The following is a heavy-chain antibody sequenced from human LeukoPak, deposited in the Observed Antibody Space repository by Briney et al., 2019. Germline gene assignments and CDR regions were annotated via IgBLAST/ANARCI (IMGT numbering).Heavy chain of an antibody. V-gene: IGHV3-21*01. CDR3: ARGVAVAGTSFYYGMDV. Sequence: GGSLRLSRAASGFTFSSYSMNWVRQAPGKGLEWVSSISNSGSYIYYADSVKGRFTISRDNAKNSLYLQMNSLRAEDTAVYYCARGVAVAGTSFYYGMDVWGQGTTVTVSS. D-gene: IGHD6-19*01. CDR1: GFTFSSYS. CDR2: ISNSGSYI. J-gene: IGHJ6*02.